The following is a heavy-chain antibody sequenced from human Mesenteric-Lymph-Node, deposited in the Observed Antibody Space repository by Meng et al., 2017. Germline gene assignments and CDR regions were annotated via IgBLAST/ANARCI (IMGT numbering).Heavy chain of an antibody. CDR1: GFSFSSYW. V-gene: IGHV3-7*01. J-gene: IGHJ3*02. CDR2: INQDESGK. CDR3: AREAHIVEAATGMPINDAFDM. D-gene: IGHD2-2*01. Sequence: GESLKISCVGSGFSFSSYWMTWVRQAPGKGLEWVACINQDESGKYYVGSVEGRFSISRDNGKNSLYLEMNSLRGEDTAVYYCAREAHIVEAATGMPINDAFDMWGQGTMVTVSS.